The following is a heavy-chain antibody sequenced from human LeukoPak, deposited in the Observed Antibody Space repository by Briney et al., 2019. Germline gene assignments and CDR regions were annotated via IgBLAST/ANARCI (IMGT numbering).Heavy chain of an antibody. CDR2: IYAGGGT. CDR1: GFTFSSYS. J-gene: IGHJ4*02. CDR3: ARLAVAGWDIRY. D-gene: IGHD6-19*01. Sequence: GGSLRLSCAASGFTFSSYSMNWVRQAPGKGLEWVSMIYAGGGTYYADSVKGRFTISRDNSKNTLYLHMNSLRAEDTAVYYCARLAVAGWDIRYWGQGTLVTVSS. V-gene: IGHV3-66*01.